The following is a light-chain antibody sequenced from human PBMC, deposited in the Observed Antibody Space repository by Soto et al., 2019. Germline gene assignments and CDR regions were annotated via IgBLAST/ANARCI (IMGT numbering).Light chain of an antibody. V-gene: IGKV3-15*01. CDR3: QQYNNWPG. CDR1: QSVSSN. CDR2: GAS. J-gene: IGKJ2*03. Sequence: EIVMTQSPATLSVSPGERATLFCRASQSVSSNLAWYQQKPGQAPRLLIYGASTRATGIPARFSGSGSGTEFTLTISSLQSEDFAVYYCQQYNNWPGFGQGTKLEIK.